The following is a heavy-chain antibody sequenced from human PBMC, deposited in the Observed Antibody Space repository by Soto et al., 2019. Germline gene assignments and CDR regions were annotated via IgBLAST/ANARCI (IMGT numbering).Heavy chain of an antibody. Sequence: QVQLVESGGGVVQPGRSLRLSCAASGFTFSSYAMHWVRQAPGKGLGWVAVITYDGSNEYYADSVKGRFTISRDNSKHTLYLQMNSLRAEDTAVYYCAKDQGYTYGPSDYWGQGSLVTVSS. CDR3: AKDQGYTYGPSDY. CDR1: GFTFSSYA. J-gene: IGHJ4*02. CDR2: ITYDGSNE. V-gene: IGHV3-30*18. D-gene: IGHD5-18*01.